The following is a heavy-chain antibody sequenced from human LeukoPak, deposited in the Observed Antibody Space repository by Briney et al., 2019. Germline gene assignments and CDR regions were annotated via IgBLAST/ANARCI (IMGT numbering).Heavy chain of an antibody. D-gene: IGHD6-13*01. V-gene: IGHV3-21*01. J-gene: IGHJ4*02. Sequence: GGSLRLSCAASGFIFSSYSMNWVRQAPGKGLAWVSSISSSSSYKNYADSVRGRFTISRDNAKNSLYLQMNSLRAEDTAVYYCARSLTAAAGNLGYWGQGTLVTVSS. CDR2: ISSSSSYK. CDR1: GFIFSSYS. CDR3: ARSLTAAAGNLGY.